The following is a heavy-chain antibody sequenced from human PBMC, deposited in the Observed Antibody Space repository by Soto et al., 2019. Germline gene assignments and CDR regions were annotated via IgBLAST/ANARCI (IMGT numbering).Heavy chain of an antibody. CDR1: GFTFRGYA. CDR2: ISGSGGST. D-gene: IGHD3-10*01. CDR3: AKNGITMVRGVIRPPDY. J-gene: IGHJ4*02. V-gene: IGHV3-23*01. Sequence: GGSLRLSCAASGFTFRGYAMSWVRQAPGKGLEWVSAISGSGGSTYYADSVKGRFTISRDNSKNTLYLQMNSLRAEDTAVYYCAKNGITMVRGVIRPPDYWGQGTLVTVSS.